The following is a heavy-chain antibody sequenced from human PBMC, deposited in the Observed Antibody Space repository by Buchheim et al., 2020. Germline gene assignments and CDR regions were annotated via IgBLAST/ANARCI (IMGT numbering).Heavy chain of an antibody. CDR2: INHSGST. CDR3: ARSSVGSSSWYRGLNWFDP. J-gene: IGHJ5*02. CDR1: GGSFSGYY. Sequence: QVQLQQWGAGLLKPSETLSLTCAVYGGSFSGYYWSWIRQPPGKGLEWIGEINHSGSTNYNPSLKSRVTISVDTSKNQFSLKLSSVTAADTAVYYCARSSVGSSSWYRGLNWFDPWGQGTL. D-gene: IGHD6-13*01. V-gene: IGHV4-34*01.